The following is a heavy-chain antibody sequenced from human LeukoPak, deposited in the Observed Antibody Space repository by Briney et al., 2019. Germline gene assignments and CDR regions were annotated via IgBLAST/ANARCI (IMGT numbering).Heavy chain of an antibody. CDR1: GFTFSSHW. CDR3: ARDANPDVAVADHYFDC. CDR2: INGDGSST. D-gene: IGHD6-19*01. J-gene: IGHJ4*02. V-gene: IGHV3-74*01. Sequence: GGSLRLSCAASGFTFSSHWMHWVRQAPGKGMVWVSRINGDGSSTSYADSVKGRFTISRDDADNTLYLQMNSLRAEDAAVYYCARDANPDVAVADHYFDCWGQGTLVTASS.